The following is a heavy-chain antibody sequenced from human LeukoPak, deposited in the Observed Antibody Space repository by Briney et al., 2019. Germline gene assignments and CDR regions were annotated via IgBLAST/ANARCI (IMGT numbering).Heavy chain of an antibody. D-gene: IGHD6-13*01. J-gene: IGHJ4*02. CDR3: ASSSSRRDY. V-gene: IGHV3-21*01. CDR1: GFTFSSYS. Sequence: GGSLRLSCAASGFTFSSYSMNWVRQAPGKGLEWVSSISSSSSYIYSADSVKGRFTISRDNAKNSLYLQMNSLRAEDTAVYYCASSSSRRDYWGQGTLVTVSS. CDR2: ISSSSSYI.